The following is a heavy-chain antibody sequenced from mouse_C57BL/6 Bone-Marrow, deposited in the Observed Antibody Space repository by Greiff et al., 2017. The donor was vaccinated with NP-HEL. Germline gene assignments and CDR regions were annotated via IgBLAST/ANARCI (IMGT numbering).Heavy chain of an antibody. CDR3: ARDYGSSYEWYFDV. J-gene: IGHJ1*03. V-gene: IGHV1-81*01. Sequence: VQLQQSGAELARPGASVKLSCKASGYTFTSYGISWVKQRTGQGLEWIGEIYPRSGNTYYNEKFKGKATLTADKSSSTAYMELRSLTSEDSAVYFCARDYGSSYEWYFDVWGTGTTVTVSS. D-gene: IGHD1-1*01. CDR2: IYPRSGNT. CDR1: GYTFTSYG.